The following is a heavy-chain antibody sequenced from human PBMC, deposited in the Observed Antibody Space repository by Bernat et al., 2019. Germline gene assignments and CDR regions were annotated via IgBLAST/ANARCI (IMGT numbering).Heavy chain of an antibody. CDR1: GYSISSGYY. Sequence: QVQLQESGPGLVKPSETLSLTCAVSGYSISSGYYWGWIRQPPGKGLEWIGSIYHSGSTYYNPSLKHRVTISVDTSKNQFSLKLSSVTAADTAVYYRARDSSSLAKFDYWGQGTLVTVSS. CDR2: IYHSGST. V-gene: IGHV4-38-2*01. CDR3: ARDSSSLAKFDY. D-gene: IGHD6-6*01. J-gene: IGHJ4*02.